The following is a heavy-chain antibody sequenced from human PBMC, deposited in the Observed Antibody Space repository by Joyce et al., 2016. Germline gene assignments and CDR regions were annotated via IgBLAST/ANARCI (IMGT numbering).Heavy chain of an antibody. D-gene: IGHD2-15*01. J-gene: IGHJ4*02. CDR3: ARVSGSKDFDY. V-gene: IGHV3-13*01. CDR1: GFTFISYA. CDR2: ITTAGDT. Sequence: EVQLVESGGGLVQPGGSLRLSCAASGFTFISYAMHWVRQDTVKGLEWVSAITTAGDTYYLGSVKGRFTISRENAKNSLYLQMNSLRAEDTAVYYCARVSGSKDFDYWGQGTLVTVSS.